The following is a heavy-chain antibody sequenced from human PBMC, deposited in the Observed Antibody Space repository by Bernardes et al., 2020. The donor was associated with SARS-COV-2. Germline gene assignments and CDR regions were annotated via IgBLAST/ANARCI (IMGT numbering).Heavy chain of an antibody. Sequence: SLKVSCKASGESLSTYTINWVRQAPGQGLEWMGRIIPTFGIVTYAQKFQGRATITMDKDTTTAYVELSSLTSEDTAFYYCAREFTGFDFWGQGTLVTVSS. CDR1: GESLSTYT. J-gene: IGHJ4*02. CDR3: AREFTGFDF. V-gene: IGHV1-69*04. CDR2: IIPTFGIV. D-gene: IGHD3-16*01.